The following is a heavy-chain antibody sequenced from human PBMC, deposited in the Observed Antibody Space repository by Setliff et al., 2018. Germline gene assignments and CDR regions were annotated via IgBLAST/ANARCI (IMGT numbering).Heavy chain of an antibody. V-gene: IGHV1-2*06. Sequence: ASVKVSCKASGYIFTGYYMHWVLQAPGQGLEWMGRINPNSGGTNYAQKFQGRVTMTRDTSVSTAYMELSRLRSDDTAVYYCVRAELTAISNGLDYWGQGTPVTVSS. J-gene: IGHJ4*02. CDR1: GYIFTGYY. CDR3: VRAELTAISNGLDY. D-gene: IGHD3-10*01. CDR2: INPNSGGT.